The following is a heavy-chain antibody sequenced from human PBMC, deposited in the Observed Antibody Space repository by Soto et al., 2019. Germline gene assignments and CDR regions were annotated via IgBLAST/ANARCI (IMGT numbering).Heavy chain of an antibody. Sequence: QVQLQESGPGLVKPSETLALTCTVSGDSISSYYWSWIRQPPGKGLEWIGYIYYSGSTNYNPSLTSRVTISVATSTTQFSLKLSSVTAADTAVYYCVRAWGGYFDNWGQGTLVTVAS. CDR3: VRAWGGYFDN. V-gene: IGHV4-59*01. D-gene: IGHD7-27*01. CDR2: IYYSGST. J-gene: IGHJ4*02. CDR1: GDSISSYY.